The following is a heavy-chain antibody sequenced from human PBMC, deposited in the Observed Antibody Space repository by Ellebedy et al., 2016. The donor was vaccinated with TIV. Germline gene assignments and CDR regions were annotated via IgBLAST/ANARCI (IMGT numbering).Heavy chain of an antibody. D-gene: IGHD2-15*01. CDR2: IYYSGST. V-gene: IGHV4-59*08. Sequence: SETLSLXXTVSGGSISSYYWSWIRQPPGKGLEWIGYIYYSGSTNYNPSLKSRVTISVDTSKNQFSLKLSSVTAADTAVYYCARAIVVVVAAAFDYWGQGTLVTVSS. CDR1: GGSISSYY. CDR3: ARAIVVVVAAAFDY. J-gene: IGHJ4*02.